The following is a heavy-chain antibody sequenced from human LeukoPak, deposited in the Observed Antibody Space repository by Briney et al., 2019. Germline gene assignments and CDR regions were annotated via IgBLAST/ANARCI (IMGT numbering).Heavy chain of an antibody. J-gene: IGHJ5*02. CDR1: GYTFTGYY. V-gene: IGHV1-8*02. CDR3: ARGYHRYYYGSGRWYNWFDP. D-gene: IGHD3-10*01. CDR2: MNPNSGNT. Sequence: ASVKVSRKASGYTFTGYYMHWVRQAPGQGLEWMGWMNPNSGNTGYAQKFQGRVTMTRNTSISTAYMELSSLRSEDTAVYYCARGYHRYYYGSGRWYNWFDPWGQGTLVTVSS.